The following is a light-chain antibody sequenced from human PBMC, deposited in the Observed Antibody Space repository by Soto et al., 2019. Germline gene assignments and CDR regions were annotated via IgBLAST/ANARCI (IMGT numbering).Light chain of an antibody. J-gene: IGKJ2*01. CDR3: QQSYSTPQNT. CDR2: AAS. Sequence: DIQMTQSPSSLSASVGDRVTITCRASQSIRYYLNWYQQKPGKAPKLLIYAASSLQSGVPSRFSGGGSGTDFTLTISSLQPEDFATYYCQQSYSTPQNTFGQGTKLEIK. V-gene: IGKV1-39*01. CDR1: QSIRYY.